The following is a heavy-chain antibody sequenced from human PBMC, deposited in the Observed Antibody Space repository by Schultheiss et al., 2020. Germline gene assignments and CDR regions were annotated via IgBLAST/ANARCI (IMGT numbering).Heavy chain of an antibody. CDR1: GGSVSSSGYY. Sequence: SQTLSLTCTVSGGSVSSSGYYWTWIRQPPGKGLEWIGYIYYSGSTKYNPSLKSRVTISLDASNNQFSLKLNSVTAADTAVYYCARTGDRSNYYYYYMDVWGKGTTVTVSS. J-gene: IGHJ6*03. D-gene: IGHD7-27*01. CDR3: ARTGDRSNYYYYYMDV. V-gene: IGHV4-61*08. CDR2: IYYSGST.